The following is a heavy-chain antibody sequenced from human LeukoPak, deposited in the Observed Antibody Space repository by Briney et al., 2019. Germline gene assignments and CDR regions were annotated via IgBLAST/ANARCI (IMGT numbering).Heavy chain of an antibody. J-gene: IGHJ5*02. D-gene: IGHD2-15*01. CDR1: GFTFSNFA. Sequence: GGSLRLSCAASGFTFSNFAMHWVRQAPGMGLQWVAVISYDGNNKYYADSAKGRFTISRDNSKYTLYLQMNSLRAEDTAVYYCAREGYCSAGSCYSGWFDPWGQGTLVTVSS. V-gene: IGHV3-30*04. CDR2: ISYDGNNK. CDR3: AREGYCSAGSCYSGWFDP.